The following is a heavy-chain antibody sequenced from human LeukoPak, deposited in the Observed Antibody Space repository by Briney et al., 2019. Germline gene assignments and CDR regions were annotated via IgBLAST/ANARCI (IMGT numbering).Heavy chain of an antibody. Sequence: ASVKVSCKASGYTFTGYYMHWVRQAPGQGLEWMGWINPNSGGTNYAQKFQGRVTMTRDTSISTAYMELSRLRSDDTAVYYCARDPLYCSGGSCYSGIWFDPWGQGTLVTVSS. CDR2: INPNSGGT. CDR3: ARDPLYCSGGSCYSGIWFDP. D-gene: IGHD2-15*01. J-gene: IGHJ5*02. CDR1: GYTFTGYY. V-gene: IGHV1-2*02.